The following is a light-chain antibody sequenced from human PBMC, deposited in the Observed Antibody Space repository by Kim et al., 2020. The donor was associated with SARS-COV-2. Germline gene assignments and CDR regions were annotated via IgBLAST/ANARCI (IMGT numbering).Light chain of an antibody. V-gene: IGKV3-15*01. CDR2: GAS. CDR3: QQYDDWPPWT. J-gene: IGKJ1*01. Sequence: EIVMTQFPATLSVSLGERATLSCRASQSVSTNLAWYQQKPGQAPRLLISGASTRATGIPARFSGSGSGTEFTLTISSLQSEDSAVYYCQQYDDWPPWTFGQGTKVDIK. CDR1: QSVSTN.